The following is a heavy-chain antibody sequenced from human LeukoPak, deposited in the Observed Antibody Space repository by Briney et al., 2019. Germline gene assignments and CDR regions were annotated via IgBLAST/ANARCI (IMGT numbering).Heavy chain of an antibody. D-gene: IGHD4-17*01. CDR1: GLTVSTNY. CDR3: ILTPVTTSAEY. CDR2: IYNGVTT. J-gene: IGHJ4*02. V-gene: IGHV3-53*01. Sequence: GGSLRLSCAASGLTVSTNYMNWVRQAPGKGLEWVSVIYNGVTTHYADSVKGRFTSSSDNSKNTVYLQMNRLRAEDTAIYYCILTPVTTSAEYWGQGTLVTVSS.